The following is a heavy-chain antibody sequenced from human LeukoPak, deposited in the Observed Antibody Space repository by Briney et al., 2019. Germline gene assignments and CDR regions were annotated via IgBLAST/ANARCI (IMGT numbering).Heavy chain of an antibody. V-gene: IGHV3-74*01. J-gene: IGHJ4*02. CDR2: INSDGSST. CDR1: GFTFSSYW. D-gene: IGHD3-22*01. CDR3: ARDYYDSSGYSDY. Sequence: GGSLRLSCAASGFTFSSYWMHWVRQAPGKGLVWVSRINSDGSSTSYGDSVKGRFTISRDNSKNTLYLQMNSLRAEDTAVYYCARDYYDSSGYSDYWGQGTLVTVSS.